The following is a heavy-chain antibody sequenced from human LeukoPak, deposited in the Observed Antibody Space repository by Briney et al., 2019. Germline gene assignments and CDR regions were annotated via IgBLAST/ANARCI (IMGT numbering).Heavy chain of an antibody. Sequence: SETLSLTCSVSGDSITYFYWSWIRQAAGKGLEWIGRIYTSGSTNYNPSLKSRVTISVDTSKNQFSLKLSSVTAADTAVYYCARTRWIAVAGTDYFDYWGQGTLVTVSS. CDR2: IYTSGST. CDR3: ARTRWIAVAGTDYFDY. D-gene: IGHD6-19*01. V-gene: IGHV4-4*07. CDR1: GDSITYFY. J-gene: IGHJ4*02.